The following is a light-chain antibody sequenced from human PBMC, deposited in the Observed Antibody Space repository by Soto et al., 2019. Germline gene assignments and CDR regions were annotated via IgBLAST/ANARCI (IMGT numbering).Light chain of an antibody. CDR1: QGIRNY. J-gene: IGKJ1*01. Sequence: DIQMTQSPSSLSASVGDMVTITCRASQGIRNYLAWYQQKPGKVPKLLIYTASALQSGVPSRFSGSGSGTDFTLTISSLQPEDVATYYCQKYNSAPWTFGPGTKVDIK. CDR2: TAS. V-gene: IGKV1-27*01. CDR3: QKYNSAPWT.